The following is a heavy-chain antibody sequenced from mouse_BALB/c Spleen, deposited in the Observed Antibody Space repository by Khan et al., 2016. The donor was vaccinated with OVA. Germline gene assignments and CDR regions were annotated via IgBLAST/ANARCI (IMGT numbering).Heavy chain of an antibody. Sequence: QIQLVQSGPELKKPGETVKISCKASGYTFTNFGMNWVKQAPGKGLKWMGWINTYTGEPTYADDFKGRFAFSLETSASTAYLQINNLKNEHTATXFCARPPYFSYVMVYWGKGTSVTVSS. CDR2: INTYTGEP. V-gene: IGHV9-3-1*01. D-gene: IGHD2-10*01. J-gene: IGHJ4*01. CDR3: ARPPYFSYVMVY. CDR1: GYTFTNFG.